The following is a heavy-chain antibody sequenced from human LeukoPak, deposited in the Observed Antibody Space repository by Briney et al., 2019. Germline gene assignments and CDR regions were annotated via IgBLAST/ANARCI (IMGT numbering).Heavy chain of an antibody. CDR1: GFPLRSHS. CDR3: ARLGLVTYDYLWGSCRYFGH. J-gene: IGHJ4*01. CDR2: FSGSSRHI. Sequence: GGSLRLLRAASGFPLRSHSKAWVRQAPGKGPGWGSFFSGSSRHINYTDSGEGRFTISRDNAKDSLYLQINTPADEDTARHYFARLGLVTYDYLWGSCRYFGHWGHGSLVTVSS. V-gene: IGHV3-21*01. D-gene: IGHD3-16*02.